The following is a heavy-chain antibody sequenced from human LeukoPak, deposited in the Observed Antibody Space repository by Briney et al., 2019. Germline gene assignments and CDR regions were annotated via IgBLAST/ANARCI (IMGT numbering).Heavy chain of an antibody. J-gene: IGHJ4*02. CDR1: GFFFSDYV. V-gene: IGHV3-30*04. D-gene: IGHD1-1*01. CDR3: ARARRTGYAFGPQAD. Sequence: PGSSLRLSCAGSGFFFSDYVMHWVRQAPGKGLEWVAVISFDSTSRYYTDSVKGRFTISRDNSKNTLFLQMDSLKNEDTAMYYCARARRTGYAFGPQADWGQGTLVTVSS. CDR2: ISFDSTSR.